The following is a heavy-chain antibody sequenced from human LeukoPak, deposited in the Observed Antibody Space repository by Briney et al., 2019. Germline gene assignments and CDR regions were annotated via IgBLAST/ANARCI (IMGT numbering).Heavy chain of an antibody. J-gene: IGHJ4*02. V-gene: IGHV3-23*01. CDR2: ISGSGGST. Sequence: PGGSLRLSCAASGFTFSSYAMSWVRQAPGKGLEWVSAISGSGGSTYYADSVKGRFTISRDNSKNTLYLQMNSLRAGDTAVYYCAKARQQLVPYYFDYWGREPWSPSPQ. D-gene: IGHD6-13*01. CDR3: AKARQQLVPYYFDY. CDR1: GFTFSSYA.